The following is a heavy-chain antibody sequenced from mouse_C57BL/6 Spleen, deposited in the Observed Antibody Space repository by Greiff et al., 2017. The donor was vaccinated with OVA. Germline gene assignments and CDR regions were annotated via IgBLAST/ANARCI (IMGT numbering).Heavy chain of an antibody. J-gene: IGHJ2*01. D-gene: IGHD4-1*01. CDR2: IDPETGGT. CDR3: TRWTGAGFDY. V-gene: IGHV1-15*01. Sequence: VQLQQSGAELVRPGASVTLSCKASGYTFTDYEMHWVKQTPVHGLEWIGAIDPETGGTAYNQKFKGKAILTADKSSSTAYMELLSLTSEDSAVYYCTRWTGAGFDYWGQGTTLTVSS. CDR1: GYTFTDYE.